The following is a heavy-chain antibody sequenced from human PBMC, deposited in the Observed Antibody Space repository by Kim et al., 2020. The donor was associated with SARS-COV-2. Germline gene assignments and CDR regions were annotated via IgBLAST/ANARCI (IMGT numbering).Heavy chain of an antibody. CDR2: INHIGST. Sequence: SETLSLTCAVYGGSFSGYYWSWIRQPPGKGLEWIGEINHIGSTNYNPSLKSRVTISVDTSTNQFSLKLSSVTAADTAVYYCARGRITMVQGHYYYMDVWGKGTTVTVSS. D-gene: IGHD3-10*01. V-gene: IGHV4-34*01. CDR1: GGSFSGYY. J-gene: IGHJ6*03. CDR3: ARGRITMVQGHYYYMDV.